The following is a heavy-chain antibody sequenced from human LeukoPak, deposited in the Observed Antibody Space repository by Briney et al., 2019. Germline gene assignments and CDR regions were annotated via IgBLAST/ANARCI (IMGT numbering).Heavy chain of an antibody. CDR2: IIPIFGSA. J-gene: IGHJ4*02. D-gene: IGHD2-15*01. V-gene: IGHV1-69*05. Sequence: SVKVSCKASGGIFSSYAISWVRQAPGQGLEWMGGIIPIFGSANYAQKFQGRVTITTDESTSTAYMELSSLRSEDTAVYYCASRYCSGGSCYPVLYYFDYWGQGTLVTVSS. CDR3: ASRYCSGGSCYPVLYYFDY. CDR1: GGIFSSYA.